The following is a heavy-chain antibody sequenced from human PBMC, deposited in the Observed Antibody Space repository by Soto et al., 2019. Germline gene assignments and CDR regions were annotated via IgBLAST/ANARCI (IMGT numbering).Heavy chain of an antibody. CDR1: GFTFSNYA. V-gene: IGHV3-23*01. Sequence: GGSLRLSCEASGFTFSNYAMAWVRQTPGEGPEWVSTIGGGDDIFYAESVQGRFIISRDDSRSTMYLQMDNLRVEDTAIYFCAKDDSRYNGIYDAFDVWGQGIVVTVS. CDR2: IGGGDDI. D-gene: IGHD3-22*01. CDR3: AKDDSRYNGIYDAFDV. J-gene: IGHJ3*01.